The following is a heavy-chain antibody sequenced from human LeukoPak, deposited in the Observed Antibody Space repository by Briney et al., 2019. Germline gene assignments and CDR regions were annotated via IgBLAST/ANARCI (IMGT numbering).Heavy chain of an antibody. V-gene: IGHV4-38-2*02. Sequence: SETLSLTCTVSGYSISSGYFWGWIRQPPGKGLEWIGTIYHSGSTYYNPSLKSRVTISVDTSKNQFSLKLSSVTAADTAVYYCARGYSSSWYFNWFDPWGQGTLVTVSS. CDR2: IYHSGST. CDR3: ARGYSSSWYFNWFDP. D-gene: IGHD6-13*01. J-gene: IGHJ5*02. CDR1: GYSISSGYF.